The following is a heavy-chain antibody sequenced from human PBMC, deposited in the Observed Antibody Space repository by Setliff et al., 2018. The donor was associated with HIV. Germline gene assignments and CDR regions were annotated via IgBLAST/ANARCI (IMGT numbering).Heavy chain of an antibody. V-gene: IGHV4-59*08. Sequence: PSETLSLTCTVSGGSISSYYWSWIRQHPGKGLEWIGYIYYSGSTYYNPSLKSRVTISVDMSKNQFSLKLNSVTAADTAVYHCARGDTYYHDRSGYVKSALDAFDIWGRGTMVTVSS. D-gene: IGHD3-22*01. CDR1: GGSISSYY. J-gene: IGHJ3*02. CDR3: ARGDTYYHDRSGYVKSALDAFDI. CDR2: IYYSGST.